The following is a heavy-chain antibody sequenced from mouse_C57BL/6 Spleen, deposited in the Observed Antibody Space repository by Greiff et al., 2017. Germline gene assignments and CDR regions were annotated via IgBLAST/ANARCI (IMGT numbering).Heavy chain of an antibody. CDR2: ISSGSSTI. CDR3: AKVYDYDPFCDY. Sequence: EVKVIESGGGLVKPGGSLKLSCAASGFTFSDYGMPWVRQAPEKGLEWVAYISSGSSTIYYADTVKGRFTISRDNAKNTLFLQMTSLRSEDTAMYYCAKVYDYDPFCDYWGQGTTLTVSS. CDR1: GFTFSDYG. V-gene: IGHV5-17*01. D-gene: IGHD2-4*01. J-gene: IGHJ2*01.